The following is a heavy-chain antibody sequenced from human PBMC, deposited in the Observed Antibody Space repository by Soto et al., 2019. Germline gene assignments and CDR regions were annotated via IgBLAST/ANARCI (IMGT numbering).Heavy chain of an antibody. J-gene: IGHJ6*02. CDR2: ISYDGSNK. CDR3: ARERARPYYYGMDV. CDR1: GFTFSSYA. Sequence: QVQLVESGGGVVQPGRSLRLSCAASGFTFSSYAMHWVRQAPGKGLEWVAVISYDGSNKYYADSVKGRFTISRDNSKNTLYLQMNSLRAEDTAVYYCARERARPYYYGMDVWGQGTTVTVSS. V-gene: IGHV3-30-3*01.